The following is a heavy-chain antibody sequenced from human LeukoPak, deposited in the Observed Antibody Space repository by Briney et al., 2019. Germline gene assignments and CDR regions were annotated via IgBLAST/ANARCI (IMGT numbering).Heavy chain of an antibody. Sequence: SETLSLTCTVSGGSISSYYWGWLRQPPGKGLEWIGSIYYSGSTYYNPSLKSRVTISVDTSKNQFSLKLSSVTAADTAVYYCASHLLQDSSGYPPYYFDYWGQGTLVTVSS. CDR1: GGSISSYY. CDR2: IYYSGST. D-gene: IGHD3-22*01. V-gene: IGHV4-39*01. J-gene: IGHJ4*02. CDR3: ASHLLQDSSGYPPYYFDY.